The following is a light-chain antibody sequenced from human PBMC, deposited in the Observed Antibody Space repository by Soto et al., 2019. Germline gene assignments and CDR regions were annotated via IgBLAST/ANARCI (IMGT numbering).Light chain of an antibody. CDR3: QQYNNWPPIT. J-gene: IGKJ5*01. V-gene: IGKV3D-15*01. CDR2: GAS. CDR1: QSVSSSY. Sequence: ERVMTQSPATLSVSPGERATLSCRASQSVSSSYLAWYQQKPGQAPRLLIYGASSRATGIPARFSGSGSGTEFTLTISSLQSEDFAVYYCQQYNNWPPITFGQGTRLEI.